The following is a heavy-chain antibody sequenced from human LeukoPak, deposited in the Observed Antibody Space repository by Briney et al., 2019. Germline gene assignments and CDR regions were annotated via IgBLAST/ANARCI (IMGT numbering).Heavy chain of an antibody. Sequence: HPGGSLRLSCAASGFTVFNYWMSWVRQAPGKGLEWVANINLDGSQKYYVDSLKGRFTISRDNAKNSLYLQMNSLRAEDTAVYYCARDVDYANPRHDYWGQGTLVTVSS. CDR2: INLDGSQK. J-gene: IGHJ4*02. CDR3: ARDVDYANPRHDY. CDR1: GFTVFNYW. V-gene: IGHV3-7*01. D-gene: IGHD4/OR15-4a*01.